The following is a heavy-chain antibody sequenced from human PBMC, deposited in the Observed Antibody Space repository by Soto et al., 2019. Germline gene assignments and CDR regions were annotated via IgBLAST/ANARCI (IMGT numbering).Heavy chain of an antibody. V-gene: IGHV3-7*01. CDR2: IKQDGSEK. CDR3: ATTRGYSYGSIYYYYGMAV. CDR1: GFTFSSYW. Sequence: GGSLRLSCAASGFTFSSYWMSWVRQAPGKGLEWVANIKQDGSEKYYVDSVKGRFTISRDNAKNSLYLQMNSLRAEDTAVYYCATTRGYSYGSIYYYYGMAVWGQGTTVTVSS. D-gene: IGHD5-18*01. J-gene: IGHJ6*02.